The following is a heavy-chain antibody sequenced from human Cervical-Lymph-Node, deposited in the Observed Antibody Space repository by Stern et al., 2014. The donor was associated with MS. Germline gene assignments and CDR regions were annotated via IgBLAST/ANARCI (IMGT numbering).Heavy chain of an antibody. D-gene: IGHD4-11*01. CDR3: ARDDDYTRRAIDY. J-gene: IGHJ4*02. CDR2: ISPYNGNT. CDR1: GYTFTYYA. Sequence: QMQLVESGAEVKKPGASVNVSCKTSGYTFTYYAIRWIRQDPGQGLEWVGWISPYNGNTNFVQKLQGRVAMTTDQSKITAYMELRSLRADDTAVYYCARDDDYTRRAIDYWGQGTLVTVSS. V-gene: IGHV1-18*01.